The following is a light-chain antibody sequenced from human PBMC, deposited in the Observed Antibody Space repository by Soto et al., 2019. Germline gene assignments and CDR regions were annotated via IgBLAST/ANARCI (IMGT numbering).Light chain of an antibody. J-gene: IGKJ4*01. CDR1: QSVSNNY. Sequence: EIVLTQSPGTLSLSPGERATLSCRASQSVSNNYLAWYQQKPGQAPRLLIYGASNRATGIPDRFSGSGSGTDFTLTISRLEPEDFAVYYCLQYDKWPPRLTFGGGTKVEIK. CDR3: LQYDKWPPRLT. CDR2: GAS. V-gene: IGKV3-20*01.